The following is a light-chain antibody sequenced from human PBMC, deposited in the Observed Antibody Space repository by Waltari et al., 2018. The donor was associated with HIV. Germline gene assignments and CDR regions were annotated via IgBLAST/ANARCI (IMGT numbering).Light chain of an antibody. CDR2: EDD. CDR1: KLGERF. CDR3: QAWHSNTVV. J-gene: IGLJ2*01. V-gene: IGLV3-1*01. Sequence: SYDLTQAPSASVSPGQTATITCVEDKLGERFVSWYQQKPGQSPLMVMYEDDKRPSGISERFSGSNSGNTATLTVTGTQTMDEADYYCQAWHSNTVVFGGGTKLTVL.